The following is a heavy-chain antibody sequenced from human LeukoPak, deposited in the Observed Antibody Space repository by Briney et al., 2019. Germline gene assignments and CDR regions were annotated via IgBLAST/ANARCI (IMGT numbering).Heavy chain of an antibody. V-gene: IGHV3-30*04. CDR2: ISYDGSNK. CDR1: GFTFSSYA. CDR3: ATMGGDYLRHYYYGMDV. D-gene: IGHD4-17*01. Sequence: GGSLRLSCAASGFTFSSYAMHWVRQAPGKGLEWVAVISYDGSNKYYADSVKGRFTISRDNSKNTLYLQMNSLTAEDTAVYYCATMGGDYLRHYYYGMDVWGKGTTVTVSS. J-gene: IGHJ6*04.